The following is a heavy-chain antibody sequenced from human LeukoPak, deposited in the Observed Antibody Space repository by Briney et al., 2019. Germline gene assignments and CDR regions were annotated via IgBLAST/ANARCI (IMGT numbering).Heavy chain of an antibody. V-gene: IGHV3-43*02. CDR3: AKESGKFDY. CDR2: ISGDGVST. CDR1: GLPIADFA. J-gene: IGHJ4*02. Sequence: GGSLRLSCVSSGLPIADFAMHWVRQAPGKGLEWVSLISGDGVSTFYADSVKGRFSISRDNSKNSLYLEMNSLRTEDAAMYYCAKESGKFDYWGQGTLVAVSS.